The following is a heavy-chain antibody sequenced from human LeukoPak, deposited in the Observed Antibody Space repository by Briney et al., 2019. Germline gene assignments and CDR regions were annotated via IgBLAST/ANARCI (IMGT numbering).Heavy chain of an antibody. D-gene: IGHD5-12*01. J-gene: IGHJ4*02. CDR2: ISSSSSTI. V-gene: IGHV3-48*01. CDR3: AREGAATIHY. Sequence: GGSLRLSCAASGFTFSSYSMNWVRQAPGKGLEWVSYISSSSSTIYYADSVKGRSTISRDNAKNSLYLQMNSLRAEDTAAYYCAREGAATIHYWGQGTLVTVSS. CDR1: GFTFSSYS.